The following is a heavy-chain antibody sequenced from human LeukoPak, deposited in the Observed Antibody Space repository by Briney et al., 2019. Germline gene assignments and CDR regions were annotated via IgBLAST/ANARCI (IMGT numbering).Heavy chain of an antibody. V-gene: IGHV3-7*01. CDR2: IKQDGSEK. Sequence: PGGSLRLSCAASGFTFSSYWMSWVRQAPGKGLEWVANIKQDGSEKYYVDSVKGRFTISRDNAKNSLYLQMNSLRAEDTAVYYCARVPSIAAAGIVAFDIWGQGTMVTVSS. CDR1: GFTFSSYW. J-gene: IGHJ3*02. D-gene: IGHD6-13*01. CDR3: ARVPSIAAAGIVAFDI.